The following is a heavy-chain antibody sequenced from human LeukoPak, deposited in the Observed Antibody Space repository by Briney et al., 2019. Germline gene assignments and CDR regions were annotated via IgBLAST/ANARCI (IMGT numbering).Heavy chain of an antibody. J-gene: IGHJ3*01. CDR1: GYTFTGYY. CDR3: ARIRDGYNDAYDL. D-gene: IGHD5-24*01. Sequence: ASVKVSCKASGYTFTGYYMHWVRQAPGQGLEWMGWINPNSGGTNYAQKFQGRVTMTRDTSTSTVYMELSSLRSKDTAIYYCARIRDGYNDAYDLWGQGTVVTVPS. CDR2: INPNSGGT. V-gene: IGHV1-2*02.